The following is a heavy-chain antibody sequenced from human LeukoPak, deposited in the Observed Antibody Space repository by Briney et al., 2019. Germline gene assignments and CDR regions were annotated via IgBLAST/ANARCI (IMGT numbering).Heavy chain of an antibody. Sequence: GGSLRLSCATSGFTFKNYVMGWVRQAPGKGLERVSAISGTGDSTFYADSVKGRFTISRDNFKNMVFLQMNSLRAEDSAVYYCAKDKDTSGPAASDHWGQGTLVIVSS. J-gene: IGHJ4*02. CDR2: ISGTGDST. V-gene: IGHV3-23*01. D-gene: IGHD6-25*01. CDR1: GFTFKNYV. CDR3: AKDKDTSGPAASDH.